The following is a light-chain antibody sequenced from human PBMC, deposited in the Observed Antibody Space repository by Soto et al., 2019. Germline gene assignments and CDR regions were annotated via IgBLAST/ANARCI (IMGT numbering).Light chain of an antibody. J-gene: IGLJ1*01. CDR1: SSDVGGYNY. CDR3: SSYTSSSTQV. CDR2: DVS. Sequence: QSALTQPASLSGSPGQSITISCPGTSSDVGGYNYVSWYQQHPGKAPKLMIYDVSNRPSGVSNRFSGSKSGNTASLTISGLQAEDKADYYCSSYTSSSTQVFGTGTKVTVL. V-gene: IGLV2-14*01.